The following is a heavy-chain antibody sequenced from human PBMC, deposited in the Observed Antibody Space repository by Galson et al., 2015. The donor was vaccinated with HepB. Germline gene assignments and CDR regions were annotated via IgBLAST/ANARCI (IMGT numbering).Heavy chain of an antibody. Sequence: SVKVSCKASGGTFSSYAISWVRQAPGQGLEWMGGIIPIFGTANYAQKFQGRVTITADESTSTAYMELSSLRSEDTAVYYCARDRPQSFWSCYPIDYWGQGTLVTVSS. CDR2: IIPIFGTA. CDR1: GGTFSSYA. J-gene: IGHJ4*02. V-gene: IGHV1-69*13. D-gene: IGHD3-3*01. CDR3: ARDRPQSFWSCYPIDY.